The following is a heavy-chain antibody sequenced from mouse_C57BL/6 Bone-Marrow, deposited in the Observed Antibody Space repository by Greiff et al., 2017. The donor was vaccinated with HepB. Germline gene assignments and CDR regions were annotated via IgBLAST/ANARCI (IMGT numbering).Heavy chain of an antibody. V-gene: IGHV14-1*01. CDR1: GFNIKDYY. CDR2: IDPEDGDT. J-gene: IGHJ3*01. Sequence: VQLQQSGAELVRPGASVKLSCTASGFNIKDYYMHWVKQRPEQGLEWIGRIDPEDGDTEYAPKFQGKATMTADTSSNTAYLQLSSLTSEDTAVYYCTAPFYSNPFAYWGQGTLVTVSA. CDR3: TAPFYSNPFAY. D-gene: IGHD2-5*01.